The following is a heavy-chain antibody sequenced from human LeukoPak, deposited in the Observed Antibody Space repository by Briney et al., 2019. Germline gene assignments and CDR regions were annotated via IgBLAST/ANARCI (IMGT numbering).Heavy chain of an antibody. CDR2: IKQDGSEK. D-gene: IGHD6-13*01. CDR1: GFTFSSYW. CDR3: AKSQSSSSWYGVDY. J-gene: IGHJ4*02. Sequence: PGGSLRLSCAASGFTFSSYWMSWVRQAPGKGLEWVANIKQDGSEKYYVDSVKGRFTISRDNAKKSLYLQMNSLRAEDTAVYYCAKSQSSSSWYGVDYWGQGTLVTVSS. V-gene: IGHV3-7*03.